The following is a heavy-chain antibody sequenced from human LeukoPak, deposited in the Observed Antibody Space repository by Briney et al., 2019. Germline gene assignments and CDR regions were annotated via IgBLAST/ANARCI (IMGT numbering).Heavy chain of an antibody. D-gene: IGHD3-10*01. Sequence: SETLSLTCAVSGYSISSGYYWGWIRQPPGKGLEWIGSIYYSGSTYYNPSLKSRVTISVDTSKNQSSLKLSSVTAADTAVYYCARNGLLWFGELLWGQGTLVTVSS. CDR2: IYYSGST. J-gene: IGHJ4*02. CDR1: GYSISSGYY. CDR3: ARNGLLWFGELL. V-gene: IGHV4-38-2*01.